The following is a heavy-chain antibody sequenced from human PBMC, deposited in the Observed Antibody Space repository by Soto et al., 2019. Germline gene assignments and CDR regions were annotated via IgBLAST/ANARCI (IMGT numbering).Heavy chain of an antibody. V-gene: IGHV3-23*01. CDR3: AKEHTAMALYYYVMDV. Sequence: EVQLLESGGGLVQPGGSLRLSCAASGFTFSSYAMSWVRQAPGKGLEWVSAISGSGGSTYYADSVKGRFTISRDNSKNTLYLQMNSLRAEDTAVYYCAKEHTAMALYYYVMDVWGQGTTVTVSS. J-gene: IGHJ6*02. CDR1: GFTFSSYA. CDR2: ISGSGGST. D-gene: IGHD5-18*01.